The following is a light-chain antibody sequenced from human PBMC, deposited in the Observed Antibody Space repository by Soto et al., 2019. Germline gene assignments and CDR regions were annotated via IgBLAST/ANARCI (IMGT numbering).Light chain of an antibody. Sequence: DIQMTQSPSTLSASVGDRVTITCRASQSISSWLAWYQQKPGKAPKLLIYDASSLESGVPSRFSGSGSGTEFTLTISNLQPDDFATYYCQHYNSYPETFGQGTKVEIK. CDR2: DAS. CDR1: QSISSW. CDR3: QHYNSYPET. J-gene: IGKJ1*01. V-gene: IGKV1-5*01.